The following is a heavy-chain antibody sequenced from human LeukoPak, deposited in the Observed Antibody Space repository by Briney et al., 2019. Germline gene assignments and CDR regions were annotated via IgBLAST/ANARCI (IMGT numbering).Heavy chain of an antibody. Sequence: PGGSLRLSCAASGFTFSSYWMSWVRQAPGKGLEWVANIKQEGSEKYYVDSVKGRFTISRDNAKNSLYLQMNSLRAEDTAVYYCAREGYYDSSGTNDYWGQGTLVTVSS. V-gene: IGHV3-7*01. J-gene: IGHJ4*02. CDR2: IKQEGSEK. D-gene: IGHD3-22*01. CDR1: GFTFSSYW. CDR3: AREGYYDSSGTNDY.